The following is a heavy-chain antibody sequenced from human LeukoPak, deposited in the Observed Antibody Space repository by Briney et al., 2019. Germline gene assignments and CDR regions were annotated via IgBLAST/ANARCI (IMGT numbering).Heavy chain of an antibody. CDR1: GFTFSSYA. D-gene: IGHD3-10*01. Sequence: PGGSLRLSCAASGFTFSSYAMSWVRQAPGKGLEWDSAISGSGGNTYYADSVKGRFTISRDNSKNTLCLQMNSLIAEDTGVYYCANLSPSQAGNYYNGDYWGQGTLVTVSS. V-gene: IGHV3-23*01. CDR3: ANLSPSQAGNYYNGDY. CDR2: ISGSGGNT. J-gene: IGHJ4*02.